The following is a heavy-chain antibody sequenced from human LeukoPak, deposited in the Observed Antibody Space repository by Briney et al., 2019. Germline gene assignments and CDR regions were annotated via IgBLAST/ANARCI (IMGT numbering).Heavy chain of an antibody. D-gene: IGHD3-3*01. V-gene: IGHV4-59*01. CDR1: GSSISSYY. CDR2: IYYSGST. J-gene: IGHJ4*02. CDR3: VAWSGYIGYFDY. Sequence: SETLSLTCTVSGSSISSYYWSWIRQPPGKGLEWIGYIYYSGSTNYNPSLKSRVTISVDTSKNQFSLKLSSVTAADTAVYYCVAWSGYIGYFDYWGQGTLVTVSS.